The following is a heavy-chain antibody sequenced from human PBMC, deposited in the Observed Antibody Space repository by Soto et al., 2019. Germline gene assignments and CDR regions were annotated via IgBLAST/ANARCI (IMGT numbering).Heavy chain of an antibody. D-gene: IGHD3-3*01. CDR3: TRVYDFWSGYPQFDP. CDR2: IRSKANSYAT. CDR1: GFTFSGSA. V-gene: IGHV3-73*01. J-gene: IGHJ5*02. Sequence: GGSLRLSCAASGFTFSGSAMHWVRQASGKGLEWVGRIRSKANSYATAYAASVKGRFTISRGDSKNTAYLQMNSLKTEDTAVYYCTRVYDFWSGYPQFDPWGQGT.